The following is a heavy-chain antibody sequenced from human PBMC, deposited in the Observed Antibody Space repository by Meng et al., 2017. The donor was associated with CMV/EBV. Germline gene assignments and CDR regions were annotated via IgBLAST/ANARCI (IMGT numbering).Heavy chain of an antibody. J-gene: IGHJ4*02. CDR2: IYYSGST. D-gene: IGHD6-19*01. Sequence: GSLRLSCTVSGGSISSSSYYWGWIRQPPGKGLEWIGSIYYSGSTYYNPTLKSRVTISVDTSKNQFSLKLSSVTAADTAVYYCARAVGGSGWYYFDYWGQGTLVTVSS. CDR3: ARAVGGSGWYYFDY. CDR1: GGSISSSSYY. V-gene: IGHV4-39*07.